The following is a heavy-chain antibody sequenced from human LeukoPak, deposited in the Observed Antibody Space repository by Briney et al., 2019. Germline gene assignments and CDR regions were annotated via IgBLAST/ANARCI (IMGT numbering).Heavy chain of an antibody. Sequence: PGGSLRLSCAASGFILNNYWMHWVRQTPGEGPLWLSRINGDGSSTSYANSVQGRFIISRDNAKNTLYLQMNSLRAEDTAVYYCTRQWHTPSDYWGQGTLVTVSS. V-gene: IGHV3-74*01. D-gene: IGHD6-19*01. CDR3: TRQWHTPSDY. CDR2: INGDGSST. CDR1: GFILNNYW. J-gene: IGHJ4*02.